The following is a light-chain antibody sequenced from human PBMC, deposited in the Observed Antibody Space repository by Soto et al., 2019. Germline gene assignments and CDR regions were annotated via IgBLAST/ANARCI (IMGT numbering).Light chain of an antibody. CDR3: QQYCSSPLYT. Sequence: EIVLTQSPGTLSLSPGERATLSCRASQSVSSSYLAWYQQKPGQAPRLLIYGASSMATGIPDRFSGSRSGTDFTLTISRLEPEDFAVYYCQQYCSSPLYTFGQGTKLEIK. CDR1: QSVSSSY. J-gene: IGKJ2*01. CDR2: GAS. V-gene: IGKV3-20*01.